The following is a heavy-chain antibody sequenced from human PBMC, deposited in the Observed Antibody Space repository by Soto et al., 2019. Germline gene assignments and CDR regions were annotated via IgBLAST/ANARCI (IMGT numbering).Heavy chain of an antibody. J-gene: IGHJ3*02. V-gene: IGHV4-31*03. CDR1: GGSISSGGYY. D-gene: IGHD2-2*01. CDR2: IYYSGST. CDR3: ARRYCISTSCYDAFDI. Sequence: QVQPQESGPGLVKPSQTLSLTCTVSGGSISSGGYYWSWIRQHPGKGLEWIGYIYYSGSTYYNPSLKSRVTISVDTSKNQFSLKLSSVTAADTAVYYCARRYCISTSCYDAFDIWGQGTMVTVSS.